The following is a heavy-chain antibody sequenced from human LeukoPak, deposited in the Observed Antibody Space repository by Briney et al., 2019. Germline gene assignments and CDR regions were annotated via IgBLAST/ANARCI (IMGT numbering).Heavy chain of an antibody. D-gene: IGHD6-6*01. Sequence: GESPRLSCAASGFTFSSYCMHWVRQAPGKGLEWVAVISYDGSNKYYADSVKGRFTISRDNSKNTLYLQMNSLRDEDTAVYYCAKTSSSPDHYYYYGMDVWGQGTTVTVSS. CDR3: AKTSSSPDHYYYYGMDV. V-gene: IGHV3-30*18. CDR2: ISYDGSNK. J-gene: IGHJ6*02. CDR1: GFTFSSYC.